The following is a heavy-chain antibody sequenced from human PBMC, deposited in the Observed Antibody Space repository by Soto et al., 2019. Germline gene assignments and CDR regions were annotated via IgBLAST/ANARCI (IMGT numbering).Heavy chain of an antibody. V-gene: IGHV3-66*01. D-gene: IGHD5-18*01. CDR1: GFTVSTNY. J-gene: IGHJ6*02. CDR2: IYSGGST. CDR3: ARARIQLWPNYCDYDMDV. Sequence: EVQLVESGGGLVQPGGSLRLSCAASGFTVSTNYMPWVRQAPGKGLEWVSVIYSGGSTYYADSVKGRCTISRDNSTNTLYFQMNSLRAEDTAVYYCARARIQLWPNYCDYDMDVWGQGTTVTVSS.